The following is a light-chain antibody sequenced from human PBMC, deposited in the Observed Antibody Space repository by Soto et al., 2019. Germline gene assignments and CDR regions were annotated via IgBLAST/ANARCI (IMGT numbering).Light chain of an antibody. CDR3: QQYGSSPPYT. V-gene: IGKV3-20*01. Sequence: EVVLTQSPGTLSLSPGERASLSCRASQSVSNNYLAWYQQKPGQSPTLLIFGSTDRATGIPDRFSGSGSGTDFTLTISRLEPEDFAVYYCQQYGSSPPYTFGQGPKLEIK. CDR1: QSVSNNY. J-gene: IGKJ2*01. CDR2: GST.